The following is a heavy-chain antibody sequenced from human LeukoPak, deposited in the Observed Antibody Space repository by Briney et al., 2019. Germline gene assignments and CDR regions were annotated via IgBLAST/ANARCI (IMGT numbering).Heavy chain of an antibody. CDR3: ARVSYCGGDCRRYYYYGLDV. CDR1: GYIFTGYY. D-gene: IGHD2-21*02. Sequence: ASVKVSCKASGYIFTGYYMYWVRQAPGQGLEWMGWINPYSGGTNNAQKFQGRVTMTRDTSISTAYMELSGLRFEDTAVYYCARVSYCGGDCRRYYYYGLDVWGQGTTVTVSS. CDR2: INPYSGGT. V-gene: IGHV1-2*02. J-gene: IGHJ6*02.